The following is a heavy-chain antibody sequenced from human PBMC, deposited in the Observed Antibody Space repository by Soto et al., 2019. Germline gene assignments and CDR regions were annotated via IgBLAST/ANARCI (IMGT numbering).Heavy chain of an antibody. V-gene: IGHV1-69*13. CDR3: ARDHSQDTAMVTYYYYGMDV. Sequence: SVKVSCKASGGTFSSYAISWVRQAPGQGLEWMGGIIPIFGTANYAQKFQGRVTITADESTSTAYMELSSLRSEDTAVYYCARDHSQDTAMVTYYYYGMDVWGQGTTVTVSS. J-gene: IGHJ6*02. CDR2: IIPIFGTA. CDR1: GGTFSSYA. D-gene: IGHD5-18*01.